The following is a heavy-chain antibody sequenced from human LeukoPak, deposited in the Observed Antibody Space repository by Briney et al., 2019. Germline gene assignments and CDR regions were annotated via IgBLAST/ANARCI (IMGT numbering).Heavy chain of an antibody. CDR2: VYSSGSS. CDR1: GDSISRFY. V-gene: IGHV4-4*07. Sequence: SETLSLTCSVSGDSISRFYWSWIRQPAGKGLEWIGRVYSSGSSNYNPSLKSRVTMSMDMSKNQFSLNLSSVTAADTAMYYCARVNVAWRGEYFQHWGQGTLVTVSS. CDR3: ARVNVAWRGEYFQH. J-gene: IGHJ1*01. D-gene: IGHD3-3*01.